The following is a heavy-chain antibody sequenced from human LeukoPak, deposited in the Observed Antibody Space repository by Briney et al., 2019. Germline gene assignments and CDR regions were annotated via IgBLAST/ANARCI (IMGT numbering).Heavy chain of an antibody. CDR2: IYYSGST. V-gene: IGHV4-61*01. D-gene: IGHD6-13*01. CDR3: ASRYSSSSGTFDY. Sequence: SETLSLTCTVSGGSVSSGSYYWSWIRQPPGKGLEWIGYIYYSGSTNYNPSLKSRVTISVDTSKNQFSLKLSSVTAADTAVYYCASRYSSSSGTFDYWGQGTLVTVSS. J-gene: IGHJ4*02. CDR1: GGSVSSGSYY.